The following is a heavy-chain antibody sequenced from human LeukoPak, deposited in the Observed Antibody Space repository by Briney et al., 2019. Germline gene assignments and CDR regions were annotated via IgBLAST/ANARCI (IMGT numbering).Heavy chain of an antibody. CDR3: ARDNTDGGSYYIEELYFQE. J-gene: IGHJ1*01. CDR2: ISSSGSTI. CDR1: GFTFSDYY. V-gene: IGHV3-11*04. D-gene: IGHD1-26*01. Sequence: KPGGSLRLSCAASGFTFSDYYMSWIRQAPGKGLEWVSYISSSGSTIYYADSVKGRFTISRDNAKKSVYLQMNSLRAEDTAVYYCARDNTDGGSYYIEELYFQEWGQGTLVTVSS.